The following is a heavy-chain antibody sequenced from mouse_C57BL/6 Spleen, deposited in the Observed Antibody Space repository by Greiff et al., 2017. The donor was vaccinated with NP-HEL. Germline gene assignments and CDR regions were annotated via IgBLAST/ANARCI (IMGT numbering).Heavy chain of an antibody. D-gene: IGHD1-1*01. CDR1: GFTFSSYA. CDR2: ISDGGSYT. Sequence: EVMLVESGGGLVKPGGSLKLSCAASGFTFSSYAMSWVRQTPEKRLEWVATISDGGSYTYYPDNVTGRFTISRDNAKNNLYLQMSHLKSEDTAMYYCARENPVVANFDYWGQGTTLTVSS. J-gene: IGHJ2*01. V-gene: IGHV5-4*01. CDR3: ARENPVVANFDY.